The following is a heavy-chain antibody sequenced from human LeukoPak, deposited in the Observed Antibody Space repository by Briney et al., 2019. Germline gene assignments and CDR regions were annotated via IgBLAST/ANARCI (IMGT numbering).Heavy chain of an antibody. D-gene: IGHD2-2*01. CDR1: GFTFSSYW. Sequence: PGGSLRLSCAVSGFTFSSYWMHWVRQAPGKGLVWVARINDDGSSTRYADSAKGRFTISRDNAKNTLFLQMNSLRAEDTAVYFCARELVVRAGDYFDNWGQGTLVTVSS. J-gene: IGHJ4*02. CDR2: INDDGSST. V-gene: IGHV3-74*01. CDR3: ARELVVRAGDYFDN.